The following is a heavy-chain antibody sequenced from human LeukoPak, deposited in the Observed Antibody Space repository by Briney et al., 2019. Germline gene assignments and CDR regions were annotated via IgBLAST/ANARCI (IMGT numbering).Heavy chain of an antibody. CDR1: GFTFSSYA. V-gene: IGHV3-23*01. CDR3: AKSQYDFWSGYFDY. D-gene: IGHD3-3*01. J-gene: IGHJ4*02. CDR2: ISGSGGGT. Sequence: GGSLRLSCAASGFTFSSYAMSWVRQAPGKGLEWVSAISGSGGGTYYADSVKGRFTISRDNSKNTLYLQMNSLRAEDTAVYYCAKSQYDFWSGYFDYWGQGTLVTVSS.